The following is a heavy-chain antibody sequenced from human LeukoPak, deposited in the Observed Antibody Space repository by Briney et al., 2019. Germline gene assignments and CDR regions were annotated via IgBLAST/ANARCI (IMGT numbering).Heavy chain of an antibody. D-gene: IGHD3-22*01. CDR2: INHSGST. J-gene: IGHJ4*02. CDR1: GGSFSGYY. Sequence: SETLSLTCAVYGGSFSGYYWSWIRQPPGKGLEWIGEINHSGSTNYNPSLKSRVTISVDTSKNQFSLKLSSVTAADTAVYYCARDSHRYPDYDSGGYYYWGQGTLVTVSS. CDR3: ARDSHRYPDYDSGGYYY. V-gene: IGHV4-34*01.